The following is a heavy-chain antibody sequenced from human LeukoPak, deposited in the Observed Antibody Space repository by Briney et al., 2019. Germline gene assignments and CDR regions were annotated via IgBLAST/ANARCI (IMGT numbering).Heavy chain of an antibody. CDR3: AREMVADSSGYYDY. J-gene: IGHJ4*02. CDR1: GFTFSSYW. CDR2: INTDGSGT. D-gene: IGHD3-22*01. Sequence: PGGSLRLSCAASGFTFSSYWMHWVRQAPGKGLVWVSRINTDGSGTSYADSVKGRFTISRDNAKNTLYLQMNSLRAEDTAVYYCAREMVADSSGYYDYWGQGTLVTVSS. V-gene: IGHV3-74*01.